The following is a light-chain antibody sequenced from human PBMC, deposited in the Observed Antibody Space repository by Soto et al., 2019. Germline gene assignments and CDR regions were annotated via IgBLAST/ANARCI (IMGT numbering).Light chain of an antibody. J-gene: IGKJ1*01. CDR2: GAS. V-gene: IGKV3-20*01. CDR3: QQYGSSGT. Sequence: DIVLTQSPGTLSLSPGERATLSCRASQSVSNSYLAWYQQKPGQAPRLLIYGASNRASGIPDRFSGSGSGTDFTLTISRLEPEDFAVYYCQQYGSSGTFGQGTKVDNK. CDR1: QSVSNSY.